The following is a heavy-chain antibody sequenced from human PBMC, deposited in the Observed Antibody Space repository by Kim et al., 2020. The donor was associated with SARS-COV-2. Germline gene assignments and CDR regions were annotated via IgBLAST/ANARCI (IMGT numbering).Heavy chain of an antibody. CDR3: ARTNYHFDYSGFPGYFDY. Sequence: GGSLRLSCAASGFTFYSYAMSWVRQAPGQGLEWVSTISKTGSGTYYADSVKGRFTISRDNSKNTVDLQMNSLGAEDSAIYFCARTNYHFDYSGFPGYFDYWGQGTLVTVSS. CDR1: GFTFYSYA. V-gene: IGHV3-23*01. D-gene: IGHD4-4*01. J-gene: IGHJ4*02. CDR2: ISKTGSGT.